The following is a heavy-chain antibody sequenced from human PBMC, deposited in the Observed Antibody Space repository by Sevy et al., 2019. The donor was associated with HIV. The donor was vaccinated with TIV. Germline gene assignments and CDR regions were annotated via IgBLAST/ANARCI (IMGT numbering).Heavy chain of an antibody. CDR2: IGYDGSDK. Sequence: GGSLRLSCAASGFSFSSYGMYWVRQAPGKGLEWVARIGYDGSDKYYGDSVKGRVTISRDNSKKTLYLQMNSLRAEDTAVYYCAKNGDSPYYKYAMDIWGQGTTVIVSS. CDR1: GFSFSSYG. J-gene: IGHJ6*02. CDR3: AKNGDSPYYKYAMDI. D-gene: IGHD4-17*01. V-gene: IGHV3-30*02.